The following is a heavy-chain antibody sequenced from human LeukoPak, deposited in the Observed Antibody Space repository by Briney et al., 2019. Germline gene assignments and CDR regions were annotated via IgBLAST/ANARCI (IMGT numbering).Heavy chain of an antibody. CDR1: GGSIGSSNDY. CDR3: VRHIANGDYLNY. Sequence: PSETLSLTCTVSGGSIGSSNDYWGWIRQPPGKGLEWIGSISYSGSTNYNPSLKSRVTISVDMSKNQFSLKVSSVTATDTAVYYCVRHIANGDYLNYWGQGTLVTVSS. D-gene: IGHD4-17*01. V-gene: IGHV4-39*01. J-gene: IGHJ4*02. CDR2: ISYSGST.